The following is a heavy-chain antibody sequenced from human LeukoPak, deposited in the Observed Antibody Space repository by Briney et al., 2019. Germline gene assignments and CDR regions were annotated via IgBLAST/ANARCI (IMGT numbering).Heavy chain of an antibody. V-gene: IGHV3-30*03. J-gene: IGHJ4*02. CDR3: ASPKAAAAAGRGFDY. CDR1: GFTFSSYG. Sequence: PGGSLRLSCAASGFTFSSYGMHWVRQAPGRGLEWVAVISYDGSNKYYADSVRGRFTISRDNAKNSLYLQMNSLRAEDTAVYYCASPKAAAAAGRGFDYWGQGTLVTVSS. D-gene: IGHD6-25*01. CDR2: ISYDGSNK.